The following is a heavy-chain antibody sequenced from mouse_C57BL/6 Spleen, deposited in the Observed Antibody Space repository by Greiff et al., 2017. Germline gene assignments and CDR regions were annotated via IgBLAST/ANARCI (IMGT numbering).Heavy chain of an antibody. CDR2: LYPGDGDT. Sequence: VQVVESGAELVKPGASVKISCKASGYAFSSYWMNWVKQRPGKGLEWIGQLYPGDGDTNYNGKFKGKATLTADKSSSTAYMQLSSLTSEDSAVYFCARTAYYSNCYAMDYWGQGTSVTVSS. CDR3: ARTAYYSNCYAMDY. J-gene: IGHJ4*01. V-gene: IGHV1-80*01. D-gene: IGHD2-5*01. CDR1: GYAFSSYW.